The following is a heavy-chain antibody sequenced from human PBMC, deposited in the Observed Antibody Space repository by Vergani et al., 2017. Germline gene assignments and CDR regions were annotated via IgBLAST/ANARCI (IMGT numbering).Heavy chain of an antibody. CDR3: ARSSGYYSYYFDF. Sequence: VQLVQSGAEVKKPGASVKVSCKASGYIFTDYYIHWVRQAPGQGPEWMGWIDTKSGDTSYAQQFQGRVTMTRVPSLRSAYMDLGRLTSDDSAVYYCARSSGYYSYYFDFWGQGTLVTVSS. D-gene: IGHD3-22*01. J-gene: IGHJ4*02. CDR1: GYIFTDYY. CDR2: IDTKSGDT. V-gene: IGHV1-2*02.